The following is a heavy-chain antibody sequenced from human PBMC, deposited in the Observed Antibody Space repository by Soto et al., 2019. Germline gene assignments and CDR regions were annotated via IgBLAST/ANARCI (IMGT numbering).Heavy chain of an antibody. D-gene: IGHD3-22*01. J-gene: IGHJ4*02. Sequence: GGSLRLSCAASGFPFSSYVLSWVRQAPGKGLEWVSTISGSGTNTWDADSVKGRFTISRDNSKNTVHLQMSGLRAEDTAVYYCAKDGHTSDYYYDYWGQGTLVTVSS. CDR3: AKDGHTSDYYYDY. CDR2: ISGSGTNT. CDR1: GFPFSSYV. V-gene: IGHV3-23*01.